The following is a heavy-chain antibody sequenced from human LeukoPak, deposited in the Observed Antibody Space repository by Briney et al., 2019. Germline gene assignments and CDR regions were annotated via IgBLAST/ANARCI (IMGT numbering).Heavy chain of an antibody. CDR2: IYTSGST. CDR1: GGSISSGSYY. V-gene: IGHV4-61*02. D-gene: IGHD3-10*01. Sequence: SETLSLTCTVSGGSISSGSYYWSWIRQPAGKGLEWIGRIYTSGSTNYNPSLKSRVTISVDTSKNQFSLKLSSVTAADTAVYYCARYAVRGVIDYWGQGTLVTVSS. CDR3: ARYAVRGVIDY. J-gene: IGHJ4*02.